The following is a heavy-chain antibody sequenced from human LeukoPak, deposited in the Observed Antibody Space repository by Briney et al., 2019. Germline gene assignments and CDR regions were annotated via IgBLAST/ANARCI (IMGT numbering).Heavy chain of an antibody. V-gene: IGHV1-8*03. CDR3: ARVPTHYDFWSGSSYYYYYMDV. CDR2: MNPNSGNT. Sequence: ASVKVSCKASGYTFTSYDINWVRQATGQGLEWMGWMNPNSGNTGYAQKSQGRVTITRNTSISTAYMELSSLRSEDTAVYYCARVPTHYDFWSGSSYYYYYMDVWGKGTTVTVSS. CDR1: GYTFTSYD. D-gene: IGHD3-3*01. J-gene: IGHJ6*03.